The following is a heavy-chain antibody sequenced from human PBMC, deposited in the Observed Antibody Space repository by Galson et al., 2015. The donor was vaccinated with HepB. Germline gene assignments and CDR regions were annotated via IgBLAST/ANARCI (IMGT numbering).Heavy chain of an antibody. CDR2: IHYSGRS. CDR1: GGSVSSESHY. J-gene: IGHJ6*02. CDR3: AKDVRSYYNGMDV. V-gene: IGHV4-61*01. Sequence: TLSLTCTVSGGSVSSESHYWSWIRQPPGKGLEWIGYIHYSGRSDYNLSLKSRVTIPLETSNNQFSLRLTSVTAADTATYYCAKDVRSYYNGMDVWGQGTTVTVSS.